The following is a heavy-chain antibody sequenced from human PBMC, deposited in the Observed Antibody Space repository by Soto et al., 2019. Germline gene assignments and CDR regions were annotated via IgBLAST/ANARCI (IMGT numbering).Heavy chain of an antibody. Sequence: SETLSLTCAVSGGSIISADSYWFCIRKHPGKGLEWIGYIAYSGDTYYNPSLRSRVTISPDTSENKFSLTLKSVTAADTAGYCCARDFEGYAKAHWGQGTRVTVSS. CDR1: GGSIISADSY. CDR3: ARDFEGYAKAH. V-gene: IGHV4-31*11. D-gene: IGHD2-8*01. J-gene: IGHJ4*02. CDR2: IAYSGDT.